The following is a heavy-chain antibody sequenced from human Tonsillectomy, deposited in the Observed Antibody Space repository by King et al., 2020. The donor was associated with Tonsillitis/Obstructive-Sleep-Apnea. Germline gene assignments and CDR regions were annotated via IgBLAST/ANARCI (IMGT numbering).Heavy chain of an antibody. CDR3: ARSRRERYCSSTSCFKNYYYHYLAV. Sequence: QLVQSGAELKKPGSSVKVSCKASGGTFSSYAISWVRQAPGQGPEWRGGIIPVFVAANYTQKFQGRVTITVDESTSTAYMGLCSPIWEDTAVYYCARSRRERYCSSTSCFKNYYYHYLAVWGKGTTVTVSS. CDR1: GGTFSSYA. CDR2: IIPVFVAA. D-gene: IGHD2-2*01. J-gene: IGHJ6*03. V-gene: IGHV1-69*01.